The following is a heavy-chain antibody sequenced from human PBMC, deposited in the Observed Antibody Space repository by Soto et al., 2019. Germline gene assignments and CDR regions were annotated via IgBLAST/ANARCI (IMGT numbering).Heavy chain of an antibody. J-gene: IGHJ4*02. CDR2: IIPIFGTA. CDR1: GGTFSSYA. D-gene: IGHD1-26*01. V-gene: IGHV1-69*13. CDR3: ARDPRPSGSYLPRDY. Sequence: GASVKVSCKASGGTFSSYAISWVRQAPGQGLEWMGGIIPIFGTANYAQKFQGRVTITADESTSTAYMELSSLRSEDTAVYYCARDPRPSGSYLPRDYWGQGTLVTVSS.